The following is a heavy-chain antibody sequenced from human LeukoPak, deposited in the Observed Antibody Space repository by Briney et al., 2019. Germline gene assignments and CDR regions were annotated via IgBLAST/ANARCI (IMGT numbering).Heavy chain of an antibody. CDR2: ISGSGGST. V-gene: IGHV3-23*01. Sequence: PGGSLRLSCAASGFTFSSYAMSWGRQAPGKGLEWVSSISGSGGSTYDADSVKGRFTISRDNSKNTLYLQMNSLRAEDTAIYYCAKDSEGAGYSYGPNYYGMDVWGQGTTVTVSS. J-gene: IGHJ6*02. CDR1: GFTFSSYA. CDR3: AKDSEGAGYSYGPNYYGMDV. D-gene: IGHD5-18*01.